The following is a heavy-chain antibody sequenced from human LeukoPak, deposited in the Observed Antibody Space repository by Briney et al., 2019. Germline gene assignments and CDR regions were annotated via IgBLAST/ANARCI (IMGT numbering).Heavy chain of an antibody. CDR1: GFTVSTNY. Sequence: GGSLRLSCGASGFTVSTNYMSWVRQAPGKGLEWVSIVYSGGSTYYADSVKGRFTISRDNSKNTLYLQMNSLRAEDTAVYYCASYRYGSSFAFDIWGQGTMVTVSS. CDR2: VYSGGST. CDR3: ASYRYGSSFAFDI. V-gene: IGHV3-66*01. D-gene: IGHD6-6*01. J-gene: IGHJ3*02.